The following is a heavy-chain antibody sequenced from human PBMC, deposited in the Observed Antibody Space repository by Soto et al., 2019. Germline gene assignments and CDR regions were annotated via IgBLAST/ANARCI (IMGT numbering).Heavy chain of an antibody. CDR2: IDPSDSYT. V-gene: IGHV5-10-1*01. J-gene: IGHJ5*02. D-gene: IGHD6-13*01. CDR3: ARLRIAAPGNPGP. Sequence: GESLKISCKGSGYSFTTDWISWVRQMPGKGLEWMGRIDPSDSYTNYSPSFQGHVTISVDKSISTAYLQWSSLKASDTAMYYCARLRIAAPGNPGPWGRGTLVTVSS. CDR1: GYSFTTDW.